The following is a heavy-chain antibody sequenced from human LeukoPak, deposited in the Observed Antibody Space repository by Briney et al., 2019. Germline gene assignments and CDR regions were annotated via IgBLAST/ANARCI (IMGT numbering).Heavy chain of an antibody. CDR3: AKDAYSGDAFDI. V-gene: IGHV1-3*01. CDR2: INAGNGNT. J-gene: IGHJ3*02. CDR1: EYTFTTYT. Sequence: ASVKVSCKASEYTFTTYTIHWVRQAPGQRFEWMGWINAGNGNTKYSQKFQDRVTITKDTSASTAYMELRSLTSEDTAMYYCAKDAYSGDAFDIWGQGTMATVSS. D-gene: IGHD2-15*01.